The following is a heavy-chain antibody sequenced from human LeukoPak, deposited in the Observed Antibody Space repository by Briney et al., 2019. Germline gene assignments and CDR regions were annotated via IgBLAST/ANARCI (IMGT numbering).Heavy chain of an antibody. J-gene: IGHJ4*02. CDR3: VSIYGSGNDFVY. CDR2: INTNSGCT. Sequence: ASVKVSCKASGYTFTGYYLHWVRQAPGQGRAWMGWINTNSGCTNYAQKFQGRVTMNRNPSISTAYMGLSRRSTDHAAMYYCVSIYGSGNDFVYWGQRTLVTVSS. V-gene: IGHV1-2*02. CDR1: GYTFTGYY. D-gene: IGHD3-10*01.